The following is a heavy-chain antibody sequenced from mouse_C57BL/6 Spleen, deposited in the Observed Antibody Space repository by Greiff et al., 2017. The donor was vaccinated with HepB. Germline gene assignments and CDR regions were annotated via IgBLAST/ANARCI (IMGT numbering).Heavy chain of an antibody. V-gene: IGHV1-15*01. D-gene: IGHD2-3*01. Sequence: QVQLQQSGAELVRPGASVTLSCKASGYTFTDYEMHWVKQTPVHGLECIGAIDPETGGTAYNQKFKGKAILTADKSSSTAYMELRSLTSEDSAVYYCTRDGYSPGCAYWGQGTLVTVSA. CDR1: GYTFTDYE. CDR3: TRDGYSPGCAY. CDR2: IDPETGGT. J-gene: IGHJ3*01.